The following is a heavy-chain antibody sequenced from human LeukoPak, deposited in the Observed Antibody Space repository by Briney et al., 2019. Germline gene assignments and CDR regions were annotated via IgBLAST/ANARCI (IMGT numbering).Heavy chain of an antibody. CDR1: GYTFSSSG. J-gene: IGHJ4*02. Sequence: ASVKVSCKASGYTFSSSGFSWVRQAPGQGLEWMGWISANNGDIHPAQKFQGRVTMTTDTSTTTAYMELRSLRSDDTAVYYCARDPWELTSHPFDYWGQGTLVTVSS. CDR3: ARDPWELTSHPFDY. CDR2: ISANNGDI. D-gene: IGHD1-26*01. V-gene: IGHV1-18*01.